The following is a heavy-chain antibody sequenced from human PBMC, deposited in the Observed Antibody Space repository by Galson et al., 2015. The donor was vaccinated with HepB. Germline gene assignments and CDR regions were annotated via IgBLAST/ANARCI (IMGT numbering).Heavy chain of an antibody. D-gene: IGHD5-24*01. Sequence: SLRLSCAASGFTFIMYAMHWVRQAPGKGLEWVAVISYDGSKIHYADSVQGRFTISRDNSKNTLYLQMNSLRVEDTAVYYCAREEYNNVYFDYWGQGTLVTVSS. CDR1: GFTFIMYA. V-gene: IGHV3-30-3*01. CDR3: AREEYNNVYFDY. CDR2: ISYDGSKI. J-gene: IGHJ4*02.